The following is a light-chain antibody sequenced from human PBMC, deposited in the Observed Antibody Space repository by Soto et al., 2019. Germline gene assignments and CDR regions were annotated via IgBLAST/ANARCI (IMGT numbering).Light chain of an antibody. Sequence: EIVMTQSPATLSVSPGERATLSGSASQSLSSDLAWYQRKPGQAPRLLMYGASTRAAGVPGRFSGTGSGTEFTLTISSLQSEDFAVYYCQQYNNWPRTFGQGTKVDIK. CDR1: QSLSSD. CDR3: QQYNNWPRT. J-gene: IGKJ1*01. V-gene: IGKV3-15*01. CDR2: GAS.